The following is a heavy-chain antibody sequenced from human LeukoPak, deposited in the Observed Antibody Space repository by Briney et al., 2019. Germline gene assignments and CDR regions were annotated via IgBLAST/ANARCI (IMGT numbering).Heavy chain of an antibody. Sequence: SETLSLTCTVSGGSISSSSYYWGWIRQPPGKGLEWIGYIYYSGSTYYNPSLKSRVTISVDTSKNQFSLKLSSVTAADTAVYYCVRDQRGAVDPWGQGTLVTVSS. CDR1: GGSISSSSYY. CDR3: VRDQRGAVDP. D-gene: IGHD3-10*01. CDR2: IYYSGST. V-gene: IGHV4-31*03. J-gene: IGHJ5*02.